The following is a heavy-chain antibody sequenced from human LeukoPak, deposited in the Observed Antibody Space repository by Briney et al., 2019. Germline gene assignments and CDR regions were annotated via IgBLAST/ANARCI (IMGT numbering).Heavy chain of an antibody. CDR1: GYTFTDYY. Sequence: GASVKVSCKASGYTFTDYYMHWVRQAPRQGLEWMGIINPSGGSTSYAQKFQGRVTMTRDTSTSTVYMELSSLRSEDTAVYYCARAKGQITMIGVLASWGQGTLVTVSS. CDR3: ARAKGQITMIGVLAS. J-gene: IGHJ4*02. CDR2: INPSGGST. V-gene: IGHV1-46*01. D-gene: IGHD3-22*01.